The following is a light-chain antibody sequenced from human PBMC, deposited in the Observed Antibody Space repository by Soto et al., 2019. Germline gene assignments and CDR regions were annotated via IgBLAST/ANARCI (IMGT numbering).Light chain of an antibody. CDR3: QHYNNWPLT. CDR2: VAS. V-gene: IGKV3-15*01. Sequence: EIVMTQSPVTLSVSPGEGATLSCRASQSIRTNLAWYQQKPGQAPRLLIFVASTRAAGIPARFSGSGSGTEFTLTIDSLQSEDFAVYYCQHYNNWPLTFGGGTKVDIK. CDR1: QSIRTN. J-gene: IGKJ4*01.